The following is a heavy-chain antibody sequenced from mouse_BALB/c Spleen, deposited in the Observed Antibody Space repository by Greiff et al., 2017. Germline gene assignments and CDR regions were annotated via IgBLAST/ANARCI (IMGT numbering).Heavy chain of an antibody. CDR3: ARDRGSPSYAMDY. CDR2: ISSGGSYT. V-gene: IGHV5-9-4*01. J-gene: IGHJ4*01. D-gene: IGHD1-1*02. CDR1: GFTFSSYA. Sequence: EVMLVESGGGLVKPGGSLKLSCAASGFTFSSYAMSWVRQSPEKRLEWVAEISSGGSYTYYPDTVTGRFTISRDNAKNTLYLEMSSLRSEDTAMYYCARDRGSPSYAMDYWGQGTSVTVSS.